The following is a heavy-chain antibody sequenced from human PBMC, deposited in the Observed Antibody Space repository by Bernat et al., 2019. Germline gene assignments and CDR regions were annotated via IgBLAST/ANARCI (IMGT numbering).Heavy chain of an antibody. D-gene: IGHD2-15*01. CDR1: GFSLSNASMG. V-gene: IGHV2-26*01. CDR2: IFSNDEK. CDR3: ARIGCSVGSCYSWVFDY. J-gene: IGHJ4*02. Sequence: QVTLKESGPVLVKPTETLTLTCTVPGFSLSNASMGVSWIRQPPGKALEGLAHIFSNDEKSYSTSLKSRLTISKDTSKSQVVLTMTNMDPVDTATYYCARIGCSVGSCYSWVFDYWGQGTLVTVSS.